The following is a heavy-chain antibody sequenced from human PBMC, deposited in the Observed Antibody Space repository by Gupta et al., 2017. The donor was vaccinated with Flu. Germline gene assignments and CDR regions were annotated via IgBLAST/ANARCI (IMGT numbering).Heavy chain of an antibody. CDR2: IRSKSTGYTT. J-gene: IGHJ1*01. Sequence: APGKGLEWVARIRSKSTGYTTAYAASVQGRFTISRDDSRKSLYLQLNSLKTEDTAVYDCARGDVQRWGQGTLVTVSS. CDR3: ARGDVQR. V-gene: IGHV3-72*01.